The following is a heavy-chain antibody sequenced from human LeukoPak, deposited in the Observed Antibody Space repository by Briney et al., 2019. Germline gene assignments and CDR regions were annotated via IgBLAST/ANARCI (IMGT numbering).Heavy chain of an antibody. CDR1: GFTFSSYV. CDR2: ISYDGSNK. Sequence: GRSLRLSCAASGFTFSSYVMHWVRQAPGKWLEWVALISYDGSNKNYADSVKGRFTISRDNSKNKVYLQINSLRAEDTAVYYCAKAPVTTCSGAYCYPFDYWSQGTLVTVSS. V-gene: IGHV3-30*04. CDR3: AKAPVTTCSGAYCYPFDY. D-gene: IGHD2-15*01. J-gene: IGHJ4*02.